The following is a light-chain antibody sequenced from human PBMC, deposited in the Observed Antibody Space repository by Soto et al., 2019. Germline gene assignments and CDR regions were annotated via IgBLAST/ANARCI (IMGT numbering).Light chain of an antibody. CDR2: EAS. CDR1: QSVSNY. Sequence: GLSQSPATLSLYPGERVTLSCRASQSVSNYLAWYQQKPGQAPRLLISEASNRATGIAARFSGSGSGTDFTLTISSLEPEDFAVYYCQQRYDSWTFGQGTKVDIK. J-gene: IGKJ1*01. V-gene: IGKV3-11*01. CDR3: QQRYDSWT.